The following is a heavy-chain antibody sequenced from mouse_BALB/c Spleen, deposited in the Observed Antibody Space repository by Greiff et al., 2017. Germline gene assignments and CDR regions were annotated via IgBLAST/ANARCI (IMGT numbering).Heavy chain of an antibody. CDR3: ARTMIYYYAMDY. Sequence: VQLQQSGPQLVSPGASVKISCKASGYSFTSYWMHWVKQRPGQGLDWIGMIDPSDSETRLNQKFKDKATLTADKSSSTAYMQLSSLTSEDSAVYYCARTMIYYYAMDYWGQGTSVTVSS. CDR2: IDPSDSET. J-gene: IGHJ4*01. CDR1: GYSFTSYW. D-gene: IGHD2-4*01. V-gene: IGHV1S127*01.